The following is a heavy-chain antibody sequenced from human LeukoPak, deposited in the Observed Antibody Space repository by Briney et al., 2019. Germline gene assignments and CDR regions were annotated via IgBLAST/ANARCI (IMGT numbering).Heavy chain of an antibody. D-gene: IGHD2-2*02. V-gene: IGHV4-4*07. Sequence: SETLSLTCTVSGGSISGYYWSWIRQPAGKGLEWIGSIYYSGSTYYNPSLKSRVTISVDTSTNQFSLKLSSVTAADTAVYYCARKDIVVVPAAIYYNWFDPWGQGTLVTVSS. CDR1: GGSISGYY. CDR2: IYYSGST. J-gene: IGHJ5*02. CDR3: ARKDIVVVPAAIYYNWFDP.